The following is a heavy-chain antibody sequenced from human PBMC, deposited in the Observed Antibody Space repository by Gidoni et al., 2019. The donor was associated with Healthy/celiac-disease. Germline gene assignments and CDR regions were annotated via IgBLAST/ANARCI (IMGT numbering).Heavy chain of an antibody. V-gene: IGHV4-30-4*08. CDR1: GGAISSCAYY. CDR2: IYYSGST. D-gene: IGHD3-22*01. J-gene: IGHJ4*02. CDR3: ASSDSSGYYYPDY. Sequence: QVQLHASGPERVTPSQTLSRTCSVSGGAISSCAYYLSWIRQPPGKGLEWIGYIYYSGSTYYNPSLKSRVTISVATSKNQFFLKLSSVTAADTAVYYCASSDSSGYYYPDYWGQGTLVTVSS.